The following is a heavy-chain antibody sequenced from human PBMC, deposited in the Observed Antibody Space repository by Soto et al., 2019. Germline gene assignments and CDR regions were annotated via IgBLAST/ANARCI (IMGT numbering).Heavy chain of an antibody. D-gene: IGHD3-10*01. CDR3: AREIPLVRGVTLDY. CDR2: IFTRGST. J-gene: IGHJ4*02. V-gene: IGHV4-4*07. CDR1: GDSISHYY. Sequence: QVHLQESGPGLVKPSETLSLTCSVSGDSISHYYLHWIRQPAGKGLEWIGRIFTRGSTNYNPSRRSRVTMSVDTSKNQFSLNLSSLTAADTAVYYCAREIPLVRGVTLDYWGQGALVTVSS.